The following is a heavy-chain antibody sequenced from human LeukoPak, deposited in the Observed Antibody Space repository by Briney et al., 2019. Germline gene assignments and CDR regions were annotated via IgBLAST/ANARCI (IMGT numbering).Heavy chain of an antibody. Sequence: GGSLRLSCAASGSTFSSYAMSWVRQAPGKGLEWVSAISGSGGSTYYADSVKGRFTISRDNSKNTLYLQMNSLRAEDTAVYYCAKGINTYLVGATTDYWGQGTLVTVSS. CDR2: ISGSGGST. CDR3: AKGINTYLVGATTDY. V-gene: IGHV3-23*01. D-gene: IGHD1-26*01. CDR1: GSTFSSYA. J-gene: IGHJ4*02.